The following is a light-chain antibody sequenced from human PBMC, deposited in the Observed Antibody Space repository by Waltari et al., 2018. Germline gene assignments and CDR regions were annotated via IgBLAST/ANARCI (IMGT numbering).Light chain of an antibody. J-gene: IGLJ2*01. V-gene: IGLV3-19*01. Sequence: SSELTQDPAVSVALGQTARITCQGDGLRISYPSWYQQRPGQAPILVIYGKDNRPSGIPDRFSGSSSGNTASLTITGAQAEDEADYYCNSRDSSGDQPVIFGGGTKLTVL. CDR3: NSRDSSGDQPVI. CDR1: GLRISY. CDR2: GKD.